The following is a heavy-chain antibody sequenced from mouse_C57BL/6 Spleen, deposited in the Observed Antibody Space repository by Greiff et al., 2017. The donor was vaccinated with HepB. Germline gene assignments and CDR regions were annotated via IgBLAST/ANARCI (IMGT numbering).Heavy chain of an antibody. CDR1: GYTFTSYW. V-gene: IGHV1-59*01. Sequence: QVQLQQPGAELVRPGTSVKLSCKASGYTFTSYWMHWVKQRPGQGLEWIGVIDPSDSYTNYNQKFKGKATLTVDTSSSTAYMQLSSLTSEDSAVYYCARRGLRRLIAMDDWGQGTSVTVSS. D-gene: IGHD2-4*01. J-gene: IGHJ4*01. CDR2: IDPSDSYT. CDR3: ARRGLRRLIAMDD.